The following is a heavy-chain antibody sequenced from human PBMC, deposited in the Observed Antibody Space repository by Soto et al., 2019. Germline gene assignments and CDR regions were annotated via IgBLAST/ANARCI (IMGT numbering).Heavy chain of an antibody. V-gene: IGHV4-34*01. Sequence: PSETLSLTCAVYGGSFSGYYWSWIRQPPGKGLEWIGEINHSGSTNYNPSLKSRVTISVDTSKNQFSLKLSSVTAADTAVYYCARLARHSYYYYGMDVWGQGTTVTVSS. CDR2: INHSGST. CDR3: ARLARHSYYYYGMDV. D-gene: IGHD6-6*01. CDR1: GGSFSGYY. J-gene: IGHJ6*02.